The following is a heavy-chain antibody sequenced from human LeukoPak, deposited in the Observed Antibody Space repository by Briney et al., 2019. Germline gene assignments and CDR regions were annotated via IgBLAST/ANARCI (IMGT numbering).Heavy chain of an antibody. CDR2: INPNSGGT. CDR3: ARARNYMGP. CDR1: GYTFTSYG. D-gene: IGHD1-7*01. J-gene: IGHJ5*02. Sequence: ASVKVSCKASGYTFTSYGISWVRQAPGQGLEWMGRINPNSGGTNYAQKFQGRVTMTRDTSISTAYMELSRLRSDDTAVYYCARARNYMGPWGQGTLVTVSS. V-gene: IGHV1-2*06.